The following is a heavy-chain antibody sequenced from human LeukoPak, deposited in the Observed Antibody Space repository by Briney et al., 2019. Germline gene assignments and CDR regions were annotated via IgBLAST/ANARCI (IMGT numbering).Heavy chain of an antibody. CDR1: GFTFSRYW. V-gene: IGHV3-74*01. Sequence: PGGSLRLSCAASGFTFSRYWMHWVRQAPGKGLVWVSRIKSDGSETNYADPVKGRFTISRDNAKNTLYLQVNSLRAEDTAVYYCASDRVYYGLDVWGQGTTVSVSS. CDR2: IKSDGSET. CDR3: ASDRVYYGLDV. J-gene: IGHJ6*02.